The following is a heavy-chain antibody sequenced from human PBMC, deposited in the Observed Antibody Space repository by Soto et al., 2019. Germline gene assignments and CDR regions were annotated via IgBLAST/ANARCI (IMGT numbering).Heavy chain of an antibody. CDR1: GGSISSYY. D-gene: IGHD3-3*01. CDR3: ARTLFTKSRSMDEWFDP. Sequence: SETLSLTCTVSGGSISSYYWSWIRQPPGKGLEWIGYIYYSGSTNYNPSLKSRVTISVDTSKNQFSLKLSSVTAADTAVYYCARTLFTKSRSMDEWFDPWGQGTLVTVSS. CDR2: IYYSGST. V-gene: IGHV4-59*01. J-gene: IGHJ5*02.